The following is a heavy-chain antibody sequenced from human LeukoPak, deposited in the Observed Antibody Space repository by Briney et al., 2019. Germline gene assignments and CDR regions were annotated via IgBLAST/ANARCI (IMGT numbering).Heavy chain of an antibody. CDR1: GFTFSSYA. D-gene: IGHD3/OR15-3a*01. Sequence: GVSLRLSCAASGFTFSSYAMSWVRQDPGKGLEWVSAISGSGGSTYYADSVKGRFTISRDNSKNTLYLQMDSLRAEDTAVYYCAKDRGGRTGYWFDYWGQGTLVTVSS. CDR3: AKDRGGRTGYWFDY. V-gene: IGHV3-23*01. CDR2: ISGSGGST. J-gene: IGHJ4*02.